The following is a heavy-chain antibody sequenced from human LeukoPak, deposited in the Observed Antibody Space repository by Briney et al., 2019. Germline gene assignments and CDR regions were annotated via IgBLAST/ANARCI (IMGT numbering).Heavy chain of an antibody. D-gene: IGHD3-9*01. CDR1: GFTFSSYS. J-gene: IGHJ4*02. CDR3: ARGHYDVLTSSYKWTPDY. V-gene: IGHV3-48*04. Sequence: PGGSLRLSCAASGFTFSSYSMNWVRQAPGKGLEGVSYISSSSSTIYYADSVKGRFTTSRDNAKNSLSLRLDSLRAEDTAVYYCARGHYDVLTSSYKWTPDYWGQGTLVTVSS. CDR2: ISSSSSTI.